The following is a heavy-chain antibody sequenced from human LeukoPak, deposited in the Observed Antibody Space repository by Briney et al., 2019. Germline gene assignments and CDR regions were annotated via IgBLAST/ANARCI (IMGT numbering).Heavy chain of an antibody. Sequence: GGSLRLSCAAAGFTCSSYGMHWVRQAPGKGLEWVAFIRYDGSNKYYADSVKGRFTICRDNSKNALYMQMTSLRAEDTAVYYCAKPYSSSWYDINFDYWRQGPLVTVPS. D-gene: IGHD6-13*01. CDR1: GFTCSSYG. CDR3: AKPYSSSWYDINFDY. CDR2: IRYDGSNK. V-gene: IGHV3-30*02. J-gene: IGHJ4*02.